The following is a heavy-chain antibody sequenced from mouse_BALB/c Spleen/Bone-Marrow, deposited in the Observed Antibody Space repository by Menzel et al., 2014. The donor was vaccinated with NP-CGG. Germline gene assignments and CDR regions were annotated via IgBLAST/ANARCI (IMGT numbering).Heavy chain of an antibody. CDR2: IDPANGNT. V-gene: IGHV14-3*02. J-gene: IGHJ2*01. CDR3: ASYVYGYYFDY. D-gene: IGHD2-2*01. CDR1: GFNIKDTY. Sequence: VQLQQSGAELVKPGASVKLSCTASGFNIKDTYMHRVKQRPEQGLEWIGRIDPANGNTKYDPKFQGKASITVDTSSNTAYLQLSSLTSEDTAVYYCASYVYGYYFDYWGQGTTLTVSS.